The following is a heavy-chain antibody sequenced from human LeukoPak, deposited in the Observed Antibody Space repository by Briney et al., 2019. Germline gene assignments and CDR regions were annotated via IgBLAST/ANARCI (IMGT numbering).Heavy chain of an antibody. V-gene: IGHV3-49*03. CDR1: GFTFGDYA. D-gene: IGHD1-1*01. J-gene: IGHJ4*02. CDR3: TRDRGAYNLYDY. Sequence: GVSLRLSCTASGFTFGDYAMSWIRQAPGKGLEWVGFIRSKAYGETADYAASVKGRFTISRDDSKAIAYLQMNSLKTEDTAVYHCTRDRGAYNLYDYWGQGTLVTVSS. CDR2: IRSKAYGETA.